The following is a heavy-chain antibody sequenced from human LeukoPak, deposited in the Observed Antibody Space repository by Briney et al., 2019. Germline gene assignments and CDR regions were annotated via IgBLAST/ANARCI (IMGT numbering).Heavy chain of an antibody. J-gene: IGHJ4*02. CDR3: ARHGMGSYFDY. V-gene: IGHV4-59*08. D-gene: IGHD3-10*01. Sequence: SETLSLTCTVSGGSISSYYWSWIRQPPGKGLEWIGYIYYSGSTNYNPSLKSRVTISVDTSKNQFSLKLSSVTAADTAVYYCARHGMGSYFDYWGQGTLVTVSS. CDR2: IYYSGST. CDR1: GGSISSYY.